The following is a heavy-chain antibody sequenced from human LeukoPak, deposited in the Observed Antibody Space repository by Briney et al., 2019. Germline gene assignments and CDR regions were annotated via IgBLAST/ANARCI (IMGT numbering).Heavy chain of an antibody. J-gene: IGHJ4*02. Sequence: SETLSLTCTVSGGSISSYYWSWIRQPPGKGPEWIGYIYYSGSTDYNPSLKSRVTISVDTSKNQFSLKLSSVTAADTAVYYCARHSGYSYGYVLDYWGQGTLVTVSS. CDR3: ARHSGYSYGYVLDY. CDR2: IYYSGST. D-gene: IGHD5-18*01. CDR1: GGSISSYY. V-gene: IGHV4-59*08.